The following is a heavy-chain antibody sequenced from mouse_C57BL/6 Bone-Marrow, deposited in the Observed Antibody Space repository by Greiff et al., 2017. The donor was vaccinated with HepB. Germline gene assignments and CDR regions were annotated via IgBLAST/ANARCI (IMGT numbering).Heavy chain of an antibody. CDR3: ARSRYYGSSGFAY. J-gene: IGHJ3*01. V-gene: IGHV1-59*01. D-gene: IGHD1-1*01. CDR2: IDPSDSYT. Sequence: QVQLQQPGAELVRPGTSVKLSCKASGYTFTGYWMHWVKQRPGQGLEWIGVIDPSDSYTNYNQKFKGKATLTVDTSSSTAYMQLSSLTSEDSAVYYCARSRYYGSSGFAYWGQGTLVTVSA. CDR1: GYTFTGYW.